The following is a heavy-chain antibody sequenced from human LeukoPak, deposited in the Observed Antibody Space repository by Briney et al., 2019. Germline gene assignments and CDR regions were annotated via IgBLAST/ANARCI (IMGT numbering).Heavy chain of an antibody. CDR2: IMPMFGKT. D-gene: IGHD2-2*01. Sequence: GASVKVSCKASGYTFTNYAMNWVRQAPGQGLEWMGGIMPMFGKTNYAQKFQGRVTTTADKATSTAYMELSSLRSEDTAVYYCAGGRTDIVVVPATLRTYYFDYWGQGTLVTVSS. CDR3: AGGRTDIVVVPATLRTYYFDY. J-gene: IGHJ4*02. CDR1: GYTFTNYA. V-gene: IGHV1-69*06.